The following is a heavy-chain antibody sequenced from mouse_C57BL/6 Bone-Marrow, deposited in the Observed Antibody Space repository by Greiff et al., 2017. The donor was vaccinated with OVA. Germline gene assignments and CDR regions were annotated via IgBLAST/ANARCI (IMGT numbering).Heavy chain of an antibody. D-gene: IGHD2-3*01. V-gene: IGHV1-19*01. CDR2: INPYNGGT. J-gene: IGHJ2*01. CDR3: ARGMVRVYFDY. Sequence: VQLQQSGPVLVKPGASVKMSCKASGYTFTDYYMNWVKQSHGKSLEWIGVINPYNGGTSYNQKFKGKATLTVDKSSSTAYMELNSLTSEDSAVYYCARGMVRVYFDYWGQGTTLTVSS. CDR1: GYTFTDYY.